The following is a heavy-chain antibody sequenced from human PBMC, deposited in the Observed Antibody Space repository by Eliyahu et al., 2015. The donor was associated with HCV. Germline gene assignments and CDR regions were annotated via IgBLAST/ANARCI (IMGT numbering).Heavy chain of an antibody. D-gene: IGHD1-20*01. V-gene: IGHV4-59*01. Sequence: QVQLQESGPGLVKSSETLSLTCSVSGGAIITNHWGWIRQPPGEGLEWIGYISESGSTQYRPFLRSRVTISVDRPRNQLSLKLTSVTAADTAVYYCVRTITGTSKMDCWGQGTLVTVSS. J-gene: IGHJ4*02. CDR3: VRTITGTSKMDC. CDR1: GGAIITNH. CDR2: ISESGST.